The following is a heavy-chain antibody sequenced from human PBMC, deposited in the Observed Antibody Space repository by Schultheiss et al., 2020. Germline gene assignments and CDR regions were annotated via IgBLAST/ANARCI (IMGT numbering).Heavy chain of an antibody. V-gene: IGHV3-74*03. CDR1: GFTFSSYW. J-gene: IGHJ4*02. D-gene: IGHD4-23*01. Sequence: GGSLRLSCAASGFTFSSYWMHWVRQAPGKGLVWVSRINSDGIITTYADSVKGRFTVSRDNAENSLYLQMNSLRAEDTAVYYCARALGNDWGQGTLVTVSS. CDR2: INSDGIIT. CDR3: ARALGND.